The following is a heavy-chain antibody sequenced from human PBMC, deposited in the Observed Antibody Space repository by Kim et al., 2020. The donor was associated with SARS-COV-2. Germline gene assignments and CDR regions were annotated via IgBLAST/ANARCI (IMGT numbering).Heavy chain of an antibody. D-gene: IGHD3-10*01. V-gene: IGHV4-30-2*01. Sequence: HPTLKGRVTISVDRSKTQVSLKLSSVTAVDTAVYYCARGYGSGSPYGMDVWGQGTTVTVSS. CDR3: ARGYGSGSPYGMDV. J-gene: IGHJ6*02.